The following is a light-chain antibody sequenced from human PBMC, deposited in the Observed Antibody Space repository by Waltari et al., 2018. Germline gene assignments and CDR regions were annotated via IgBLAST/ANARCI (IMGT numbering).Light chain of an antibody. CDR3: QQTFSTPPQMYT. J-gene: IGKJ2*01. CDR1: QSVSSN. V-gene: IGKV3-15*01. Sequence: EIVMTQSPATLSVSPGERATLSCRASQSVSSNLAWYQQKPGQAPRLLIYGASTRATGIPARFSGSGSGTEFTLSISHLQPEDFATYYCQQTFSTPPQMYTFGQGTKLDIK. CDR2: GAS.